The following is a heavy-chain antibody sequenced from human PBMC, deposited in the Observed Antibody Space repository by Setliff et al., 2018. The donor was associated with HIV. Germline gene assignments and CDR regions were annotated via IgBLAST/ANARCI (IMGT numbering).Heavy chain of an antibody. CDR2: ISSRSSYI. V-gene: IGHV3-21*01. Sequence: GSLRLSCAASGFTVSSNYMTWVRQAPGKGLEWVSSISSRSSYIYHADSVKGRFTISRDNAKNSLYLQMNSLRVEDTAVYFCARVGTGYKSAGNAFDIWGQGTMVTVSS. J-gene: IGHJ3*02. CDR3: ARVGTGYKSAGNAFDI. D-gene: IGHD5-12*01. CDR1: GFTVSSNY.